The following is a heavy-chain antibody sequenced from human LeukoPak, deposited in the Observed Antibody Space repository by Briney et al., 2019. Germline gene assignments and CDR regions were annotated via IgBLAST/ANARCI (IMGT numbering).Heavy chain of an antibody. V-gene: IGHV3-53*01. Sequence: GGSLRLSCAASGFTISSNYMNWVRQAPGKGLEWVSVIYGGGNIYYADSVKGRFTISRDNSKNTLYLQMNSLRAEDTAVYYRARGAGYNYPYYFDYWGQGTLVTVSS. D-gene: IGHD5-24*01. CDR1: GFTISSNY. J-gene: IGHJ4*02. CDR2: IYGGGNI. CDR3: ARGAGYNYPYYFDY.